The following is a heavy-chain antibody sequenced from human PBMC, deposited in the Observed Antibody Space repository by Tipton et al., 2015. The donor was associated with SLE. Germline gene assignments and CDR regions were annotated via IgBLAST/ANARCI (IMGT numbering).Heavy chain of an antibody. Sequence: TLSLTCSVSGGSVSSTSYYWGWIRQPPGKGLEWVGLIYASGATYYSMSLKSRVTISVDTSKNQFSLKLNSVTAADTAIYYCARTYDYTWGNNRWGYYYYGMDIWGQGTTVTVSS. CDR1: GGSVSSTSYY. CDR2: IYASGAT. V-gene: IGHV4-39*07. CDR3: ARTYDYTWGNNRWGYYYYGMDI. D-gene: IGHD3-16*02. J-gene: IGHJ6*02.